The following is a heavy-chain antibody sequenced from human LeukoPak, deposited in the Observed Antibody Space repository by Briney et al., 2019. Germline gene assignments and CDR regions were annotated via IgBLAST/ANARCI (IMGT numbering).Heavy chain of an antibody. CDR2: INPNSGGT. V-gene: IGHV1-2*02. CDR3: ARDLGSSWFSAFDY. D-gene: IGHD6-13*01. CDR1: GYTFTGYY. J-gene: IGHJ4*02. Sequence: GASVKVSCNASGYTFTGYYKHWVRQAPGQGLEWMGYINPNSGGTNYAQKFQGRVTMTRDTSISTAYMELSRLRSDDTAVYYCARDLGSSWFSAFDYWGQGTLVTVSS.